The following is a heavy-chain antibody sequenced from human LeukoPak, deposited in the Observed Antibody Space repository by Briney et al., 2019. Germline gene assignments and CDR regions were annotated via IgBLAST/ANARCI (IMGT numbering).Heavy chain of an antibody. V-gene: IGHV3-7*01. D-gene: IGHD3-10*01. J-gene: IGHJ6*03. CDR1: GFTFYGHS. Sequence: GGSLRLSCEVSGFTFYGHSMSWVRQAPGKGLEWVAKIKEDGSEKYYVDSVKGRFTISRDNAKNTVFLQMNSLRADDTSVYYCVRESGDYGSADMAGYYYYMDVWAKGTTVTVSS. CDR2: IKEDGSEK. CDR3: VRESGDYGSADMAGYYYYMDV.